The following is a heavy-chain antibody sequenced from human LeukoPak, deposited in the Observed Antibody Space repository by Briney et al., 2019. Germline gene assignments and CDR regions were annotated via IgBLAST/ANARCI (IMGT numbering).Heavy chain of an antibody. D-gene: IGHD6-6*01. CDR2: IILIFGTA. J-gene: IGHJ4*02. CDR1: GGTFSSYA. Sequence: SVKVSCKASGGTFSSYAISWVRQAPGQGLEWMGWIILIFGTANYGQKFQGRVTITTDESTSTAYMELSSLRSEDTAVYYCASIAARRQFDYWGQGTLVT. V-gene: IGHV1-69*05. CDR3: ASIAARRQFDY.